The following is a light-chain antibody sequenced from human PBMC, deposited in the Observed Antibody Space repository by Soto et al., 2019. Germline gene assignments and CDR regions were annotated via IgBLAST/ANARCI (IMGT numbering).Light chain of an antibody. CDR1: SSDIGGYKY. CDR3: SSYAGSNNFWV. V-gene: IGLV2-8*01. J-gene: IGLJ3*02. Sequence: QSALTQPPSASGSPGQSVTISCTGTSSDIGGYKYVSWYQQHPGKAPKLMIYEVNKRPSGVPDRFSGSEGGNTASLTVSGLEAEDEADYHYSSYAGSNNFWVFGGGTKLTVL. CDR2: EVN.